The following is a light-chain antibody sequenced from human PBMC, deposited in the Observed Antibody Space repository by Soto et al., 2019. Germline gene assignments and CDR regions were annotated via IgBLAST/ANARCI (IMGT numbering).Light chain of an antibody. J-gene: IGLJ2*01. CDR1: SGSIASNY. CDR2: EDN. V-gene: IGLV6-57*04. Sequence: NFMLTQPHSVSESPGKTVTISCTRSSGSIASNYLQWYQQRPGSAPTTVIYEDNQRPSGVPARFSGSIDSSSNSASLTISGLKTEDEADYYCQSYDSSNHVVFGGGTQLTVL. CDR3: QSYDSSNHVV.